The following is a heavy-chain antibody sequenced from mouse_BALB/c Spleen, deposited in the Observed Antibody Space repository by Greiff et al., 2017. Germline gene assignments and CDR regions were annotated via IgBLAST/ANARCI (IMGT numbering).Heavy chain of an antibody. CDR1: GFTFSSFG. V-gene: IGHV5-17*02. Sequence: EVKLMESGGGLVQPGGSRKLSCAASGFTFSSFGMHWVRQAPEKGLEWVAYISSGSSTIYYADTVKGRFTISRDNPKNTLFLQMTSLRSEDTAMYYCARGYDGYPAWFAYWGQGTLVTVSA. CDR2: ISSGSSTI. CDR3: ARGYDGYPAWFAY. J-gene: IGHJ3*01. D-gene: IGHD2-3*01.